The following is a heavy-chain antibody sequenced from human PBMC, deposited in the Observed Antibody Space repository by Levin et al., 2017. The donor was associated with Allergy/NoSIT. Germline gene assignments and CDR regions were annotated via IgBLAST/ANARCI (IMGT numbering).Heavy chain of an antibody. V-gene: IGHV4-59*08. CDR2: IYYSGST. Sequence: SCTVSGGSISSYYWSWIRQPPGKGLEWIGYIYYSGSTNYNPSLKSRVTISVDTSKNQFSLKLSSVTAADTAVYYCARHTYYDILTGTNWFDPWGQGTLVTVSS. CDR1: GGSISSYY. J-gene: IGHJ5*02. CDR3: ARHTYYDILTGTNWFDP. D-gene: IGHD3-9*01.